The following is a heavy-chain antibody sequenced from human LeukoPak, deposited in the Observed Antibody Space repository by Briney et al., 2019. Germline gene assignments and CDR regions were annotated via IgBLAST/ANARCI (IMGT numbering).Heavy chain of an antibody. Sequence: ASVKVSCRASGYTFTDYYMHWVRQAPGQGLEWMGWINANRGGANYAQRFQGRVTMTRDTSITTAYMELSRLKSDDTAVYYCARRYCSSTSCYYFDYWGQGTLVTVSS. CDR1: GYTFTDYY. V-gene: IGHV1-2*02. D-gene: IGHD2-2*01. CDR3: ARRYCSSTSCYYFDY. J-gene: IGHJ4*02. CDR2: INANRGGA.